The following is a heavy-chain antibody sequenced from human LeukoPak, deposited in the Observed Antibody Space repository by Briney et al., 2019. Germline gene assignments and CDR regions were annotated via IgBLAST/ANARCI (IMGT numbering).Heavy chain of an antibody. J-gene: IGHJ6*02. CDR2: NIGNSGSI. V-gene: IGHV3-9*01. CDR1: GFIFDDYA. CDR3: AKDNDHHGSGSYLRPSYYYSGMDV. D-gene: IGHD3-10*01. Sequence: PGGSLRLFCAASGFIFDDYAMHWVRQAPGKGLEWVSGNIGNSGSIGYADSVKGRFSISRDNARKSLYLQMNSLRAEDTALYYCAKDNDHHGSGSYLRPSYYYSGMDVWGQGTTVTVSS.